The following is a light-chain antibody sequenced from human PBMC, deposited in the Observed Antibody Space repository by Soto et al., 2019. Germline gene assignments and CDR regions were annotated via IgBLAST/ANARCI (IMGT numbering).Light chain of an antibody. J-gene: IGLJ2*01. V-gene: IGLV2-8*01. CDR1: SSDVGGYND. CDR3: SSKAGSNNLAVV. Sequence: QSALTQPPSTSGSPGQSIAISCTGTSSDVGGYNDVSWYQQHPGKAPKLMIYEVTKRPSGVPDRFSGSKSGNTASLTVSGLQADDEADYYCSSKAGSNNLAVVFGGGTKLTVL. CDR2: EVT.